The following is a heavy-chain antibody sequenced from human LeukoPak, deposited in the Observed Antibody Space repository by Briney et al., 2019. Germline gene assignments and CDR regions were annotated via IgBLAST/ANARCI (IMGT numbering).Heavy chain of an antibody. CDR3: ARSRSGYSYDHAAFEI. CDR2: NDYRGST. V-gene: IGHV4-59*01. Sequence: SETLSLTCTVSGGSISSFYWSWIRQPPGKGLEWIAYNDYRGSTTYNPSLRSRVTISVDTSRNQFSLKLYPVTAADTAVYYCARSRSGYSYDHAAFEIWGQGTMVTVSS. CDR1: GGSISSFY. J-gene: IGHJ3*02. D-gene: IGHD5-18*01.